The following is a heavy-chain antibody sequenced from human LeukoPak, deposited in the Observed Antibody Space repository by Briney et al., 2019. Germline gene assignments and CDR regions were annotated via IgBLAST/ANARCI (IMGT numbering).Heavy chain of an antibody. D-gene: IGHD3-22*01. J-gene: IGHJ3*02. V-gene: IGHV4-39*01. CDR3: ASPSKLVISRGGFDI. CDR1: GASFSDTTYY. Sequence: PSETLSLTCTVSGASFSDTTYYWAWIRQPPGKGLEWIGSIYFSETKYNPSLNSRITISGDTSKNQFSLKLSSVTAADTAVYYCASPSKLVISRGGFDIWGQGTMVTVSA. CDR2: IYFSET.